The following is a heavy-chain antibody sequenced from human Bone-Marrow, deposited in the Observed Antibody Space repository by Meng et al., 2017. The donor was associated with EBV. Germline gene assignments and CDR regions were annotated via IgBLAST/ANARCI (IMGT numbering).Heavy chain of an antibody. CDR3: ARIRVPAALDY. CDR1: GGSFSGYY. CDR2: INHSGST. D-gene: IGHD2-2*01. Sequence: QVQLQQWGAGLLKPSETLSLTCAVYGGSFSGYYWSWIRQPPGKGLEWIGEINHSGSTNYNPSLKSRVTISVDKSKNQFSLKLSSVTAADTALYYCARIRVPAALDYRGQGTLVTVSS. J-gene: IGHJ4*02. V-gene: IGHV4-34*01.